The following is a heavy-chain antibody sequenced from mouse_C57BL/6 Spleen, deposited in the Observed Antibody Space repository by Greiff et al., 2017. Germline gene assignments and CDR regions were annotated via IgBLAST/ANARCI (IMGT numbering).Heavy chain of an antibody. CDR3: ARSSYYYAMDY. CDR1: GYAFSSYW. Sequence: VQLLQSGAELVKPGASVKISCKASGYAFSSYWMNWVKQRPGKGLEWIGQIYPGDGDTNYNGKFKGKATLTADKSSITAYMQLSSLTAEDSAVCFCARSSYYYAMDYWGQGTSVTVSS. J-gene: IGHJ4*01. V-gene: IGHV1-80*01. CDR2: IYPGDGDT.